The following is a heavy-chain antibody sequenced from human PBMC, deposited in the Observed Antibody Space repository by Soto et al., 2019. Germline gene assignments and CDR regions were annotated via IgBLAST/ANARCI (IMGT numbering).Heavy chain of an antibody. CDR2: IYNSDNT. CDR1: GGSISNHY. CDR3: ARGGWSLDY. J-gene: IGHJ4*02. Sequence: QVQLQESGPGLVKPSETLSLTCTVSGGSISNHYWSWIRQPPGNGLEWIGYIYNSDNTDYNPSLTSRVTISVDTPKNQFSLKLNSVTAADTAVYYCARGGWSLDYWGQGTLVAVSS. V-gene: IGHV4-59*11. D-gene: IGHD6-19*01.